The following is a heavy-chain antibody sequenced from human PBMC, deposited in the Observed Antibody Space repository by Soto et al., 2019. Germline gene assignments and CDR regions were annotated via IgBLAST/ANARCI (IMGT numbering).Heavy chain of an antibody. CDR3: AKELGGYSYGYELDH. CDR1: GFTFDIYA. CDR2: ISWNSGTR. J-gene: IGHJ4*02. Sequence: EVQLVDSGGGLVQPGRSLRLSCAASGFTFDIYAMHWVRPAPGKGLEGVSRISWNSGTRGYADSVKGRFTISRDNAKNSLYLQMDSLRTEDTAFYYCAKELGGYSYGYELDHWGQGTLVAVSS. V-gene: IGHV3-9*01. D-gene: IGHD5-18*01.